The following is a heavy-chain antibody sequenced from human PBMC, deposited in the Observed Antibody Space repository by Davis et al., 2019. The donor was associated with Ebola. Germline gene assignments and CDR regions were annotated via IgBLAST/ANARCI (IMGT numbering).Heavy chain of an antibody. J-gene: IGHJ4*02. CDR3: AGGKQTFDY. D-gene: IGHD3-16*01. V-gene: IGHV3-30-3*01. CDR2: MSYDGSNK. CDR1: GFTFGNYN. Sequence: PGGSLRLSCAASGFTFGNYNMHWVRQTPGKGLEWVAIMSYDGSNKYYADSVKGRFIISRDNAKNSLYLQMISLRAEDTAVYYCAGGKQTFDYWGQGALVTVSS.